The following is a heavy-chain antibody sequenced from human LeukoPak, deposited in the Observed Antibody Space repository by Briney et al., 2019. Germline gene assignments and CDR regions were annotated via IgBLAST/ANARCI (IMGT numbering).Heavy chain of an antibody. CDR1: GGTFSSYA. V-gene: IGHV1-69*05. D-gene: IGHD6-13*01. CDR2: IIPIFGTA. Sequence: GASVKVSCKASGGTFSSYAISWVRQAPGQGLEWMGRIIPIFGTANYAQKFQGRVTITTDESTSTAYMELSSLRSEDTAVYYCATHKSSSWRNNWFDPWGHGTLVTVSS. J-gene: IGHJ5*02. CDR3: ATHKSSSWRNNWFDP.